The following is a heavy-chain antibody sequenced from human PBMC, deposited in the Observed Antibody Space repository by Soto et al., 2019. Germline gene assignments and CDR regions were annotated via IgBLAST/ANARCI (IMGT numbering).Heavy chain of an antibody. CDR1: GFTFSSYA. V-gene: IGHV3-23*01. CDR3: SKAMRGAITMVFDY. D-gene: IGHD3-10*01. CDR2: ISGSGGST. Sequence: EVQLLESGGGLVQPGGSLRLSCAASGFTFSSYAMSWVRQAPGKGLEWVSAISGSGGSTYYADSVMGRFTISRDNSKNTLYLQMNSLRAEDTAVYSCSKAMRGAITMVFDYWGQGTLVTVSA. J-gene: IGHJ4*02.